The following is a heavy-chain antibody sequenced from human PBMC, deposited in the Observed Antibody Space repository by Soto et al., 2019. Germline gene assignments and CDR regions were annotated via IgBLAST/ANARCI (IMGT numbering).Heavy chain of an antibody. CDR2: ISYDGSNK. Sequence: GGSLRLSCAASGFTFSSYGMHWVRQAPGKGLEWVAVISYDGSNKYYADSVKGRFTISRDNSKNTLYLQMNSLRAEDTAVYYCAKDLSMRWPYGMDVWGQGTTVTVSS. CDR1: GFTFSSYG. V-gene: IGHV3-30*18. CDR3: AKDLSMRWPYGMDV. J-gene: IGHJ6*02. D-gene: IGHD2-8*01.